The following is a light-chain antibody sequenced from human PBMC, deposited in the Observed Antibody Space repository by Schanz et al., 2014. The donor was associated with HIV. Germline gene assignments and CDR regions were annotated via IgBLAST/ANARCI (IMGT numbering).Light chain of an antibody. CDR1: TSNIGANYD. Sequence: QSVLTQPPSMSRAPGQGVTISCTGSTSNIGANYDVHWYQQLPGTAPKLMIYDVSDRPSGVSNRFSGSKSGNTASLSISGLQAEDEADYYCSSYTSSSPLGVFGTGTKLTVL. V-gene: IGLV1-40*01. CDR3: SSYTSSSPLGV. CDR2: DVS. J-gene: IGLJ1*01.